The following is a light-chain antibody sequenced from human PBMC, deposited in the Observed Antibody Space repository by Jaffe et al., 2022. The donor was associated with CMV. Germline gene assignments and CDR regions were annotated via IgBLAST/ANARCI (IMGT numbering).Light chain of an antibody. J-gene: IGKJ1*01. CDR3: QQYNSYWT. Sequence: DIQMTQSPSTLSASVGDRVTITCRASQSIAGWLAWYQQKPGKAPKLLIYKASSLESGVPSRFGGSGSGTEFTLTISSLQPDDFATYYCQQYNSYWTFGQGTKVEIK. V-gene: IGKV1-5*03. CDR2: KAS. CDR1: QSIAGW.